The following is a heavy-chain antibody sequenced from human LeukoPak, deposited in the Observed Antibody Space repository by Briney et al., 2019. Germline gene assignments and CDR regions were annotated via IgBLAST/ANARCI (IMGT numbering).Heavy chain of an antibody. CDR1: GFTFSSYA. CDR3: AKDRGY. CDR2: ITGSGAST. Sequence: GESLRLSCATSGFTFSSYAMTWVRQAPGKGLEWVSGITGSGASTYYADSVKGRFTISRDNSKNTLYLQMNSLRAEDTAIYYCAKDRGYWGQGTLVTVSS. J-gene: IGHJ4*02. V-gene: IGHV3-23*01.